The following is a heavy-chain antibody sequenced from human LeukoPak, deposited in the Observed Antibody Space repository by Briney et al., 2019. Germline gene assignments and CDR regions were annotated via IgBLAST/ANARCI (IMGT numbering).Heavy chain of an antibody. V-gene: IGHV4-59*12. CDR2: IYYSGST. D-gene: IGHD6-19*01. CDR3: AREIAVADADVYYFDY. Sequence: SETLSLTCIVSGGSISSYYWSWIRQPPGKGLEWIGYIYYSGSTNYNPSLKSRVTISVDTSKNQFSLKLSSVTAADTAVYYCAREIAVADADVYYFDYWGQGTLVTVSS. J-gene: IGHJ4*02. CDR1: GGSISSYY.